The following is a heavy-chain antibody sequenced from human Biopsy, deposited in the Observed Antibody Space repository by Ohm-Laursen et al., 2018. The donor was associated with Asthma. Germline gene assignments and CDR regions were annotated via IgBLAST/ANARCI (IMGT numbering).Heavy chain of an antibody. CDR1: GFTVSRDH. J-gene: IGHJ4*02. V-gene: IGHV3-53*01. CDR3: ARGYSTSWYFGY. D-gene: IGHD6-13*01. CDR2: IYSGGTS. Sequence: SLRLSCAASGFTVSRDHMLWVRQAPGKGLEWVSVIYSGGTSHTADSVKGRFTISRDNPKKSVYLQLDSLRVEDTAVYYCARGYSTSWYFGYWGQGTVVTVSS.